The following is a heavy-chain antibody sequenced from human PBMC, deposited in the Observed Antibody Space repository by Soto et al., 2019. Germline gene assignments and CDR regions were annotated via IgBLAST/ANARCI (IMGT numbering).Heavy chain of an antibody. V-gene: IGHV1-18*01. CDR1: GYTLTNFG. CDR2: ISSNNGDT. D-gene: IGHD6-19*01. J-gene: IGHJ3*02. Sequence: ASVKVSCKASGYTLTNFGITWVRQAPGQGLEWMGWISSNNGDTIYAQKLQGRVTMTTETFTSTAYMELRSLRSDDTAVYYCARDREDISGWYGYAFDIWGQGTMVTVSS. CDR3: ARDREDISGWYGYAFDI.